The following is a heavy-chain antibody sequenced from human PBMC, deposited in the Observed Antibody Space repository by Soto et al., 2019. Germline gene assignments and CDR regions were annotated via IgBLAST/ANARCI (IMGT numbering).Heavy chain of an antibody. V-gene: IGHV4-39*01. Sequence: ETLSLTCTVSDGSISTSSYYWGWIRQSPGKGLEWIGTIFYTGRTYYNPSLESRVTLSVDTSKNQFSLHLTSVTAADTAMYNCTRHHPHHYDGSVYYDYGGQETLVTVPS. CDR3: TRHHPHHYDGSVYYDY. CDR1: DGSISTSSYY. CDR2: IFYTGRT. D-gene: IGHD3-22*01. J-gene: IGHJ4*02.